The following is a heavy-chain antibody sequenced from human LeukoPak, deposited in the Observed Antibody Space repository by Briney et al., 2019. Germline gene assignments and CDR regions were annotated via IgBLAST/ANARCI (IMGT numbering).Heavy chain of an antibody. D-gene: IGHD3-10*01. CDR1: GGTFSSYA. V-gene: IGHV1-69*05. J-gene: IGHJ5*02. CDR2: IIPIFGTA. Sequence: SVKVSCKASGGTFSSYAISWVRQAPGQGLEWMGGIIPIFGTANYAQRFQGRVTITTDEPTSTAYMELSSLRSEDTAVYYCARARGITYEFDPWGQGTLVTVSS. CDR3: ARARGITYEFDP.